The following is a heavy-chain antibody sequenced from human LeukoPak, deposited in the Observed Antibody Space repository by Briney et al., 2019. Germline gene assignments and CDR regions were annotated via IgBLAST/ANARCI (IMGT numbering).Heavy chain of an antibody. V-gene: IGHV3-53*01. D-gene: IGHD5-24*01. J-gene: IGHJ4*02. Sequence: GGPLRLSCAASGFTVSSNYMSWVRQAPGKGLEWVSVISSGGTTYYADSVKGRFTISRDNSKDTLYLQMNSLRAEDTAVYYCAREGWPYYFDYWGQGTLVTVSS. CDR3: AREGWPYYFDY. CDR1: GFTVSSNY. CDR2: ISSGGTT.